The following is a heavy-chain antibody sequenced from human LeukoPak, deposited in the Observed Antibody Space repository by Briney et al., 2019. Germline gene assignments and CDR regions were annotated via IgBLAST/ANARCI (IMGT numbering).Heavy chain of an antibody. V-gene: IGHV3-49*04. J-gene: IGHJ4*02. D-gene: IGHD2-2*01. CDR1: GFTIGDYG. Sequence: GGSLRLSCTVSGFTIGDYGMSWVRQAPGKGLEWVGFIQSRTYGGATQYAASVKGRFTISRDDSKSIAYLQMNSLKTEDTAVYYCTASDHLYCSSISCHFDFWGQGTLVTVSS. CDR3: TASDHLYCSSISCHFDF. CDR2: IQSRTYGGAT.